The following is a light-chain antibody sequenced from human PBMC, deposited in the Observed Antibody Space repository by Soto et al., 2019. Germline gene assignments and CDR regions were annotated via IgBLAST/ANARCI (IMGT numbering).Light chain of an antibody. V-gene: IGKV3-15*01. Sequence: EIVMTQSPATLSVSPGERATLSCRASQSVSSNLAWYQQKPGQAPRLLIYGASTRATGIPARFSGSGSGTEFTRTISSLQSEDFAVYYCQQYNNWPPWTFGPGTKLDIK. CDR3: QQYNNWPPWT. CDR1: QSVSSN. J-gene: IGKJ3*01. CDR2: GAS.